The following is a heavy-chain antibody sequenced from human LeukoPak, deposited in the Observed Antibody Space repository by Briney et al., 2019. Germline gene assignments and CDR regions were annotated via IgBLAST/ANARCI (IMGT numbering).Heavy chain of an antibody. CDR1: GFTFGNYS. Sequence: PGGSLRLSCAASGFTFGNYSMNWVRQAPGKGLEWVSYISSSGNIIYYADSVKGRFTISRDNAKNSLYLQMNSLRAEDTAVYYCARVGYSGTWYLDYWGQGTLVTVSS. J-gene: IGHJ4*02. CDR2: ISSSGNII. V-gene: IGHV3-48*04. D-gene: IGHD6-13*01. CDR3: ARVGYSGTWYLDY.